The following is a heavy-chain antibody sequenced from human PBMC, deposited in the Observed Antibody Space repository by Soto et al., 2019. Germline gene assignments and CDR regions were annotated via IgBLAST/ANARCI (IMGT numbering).Heavy chain of an antibody. V-gene: IGHV4-61*01. CDR1: GDSISSGSYY. CDR3: ARVTYSGYEYVGPIDY. Sequence: SETLSLTCSVSGDSISSGSYYWTWIRQHPGKGLEWIGYIYFSGSTNYNPSLKSRVTISLNTSKNQFSLKLSSVAAADTAVYYCARVTYSGYEYVGPIDYWGLGTLVTVSS. CDR2: IYFSGST. D-gene: IGHD5-12*01. J-gene: IGHJ4*02.